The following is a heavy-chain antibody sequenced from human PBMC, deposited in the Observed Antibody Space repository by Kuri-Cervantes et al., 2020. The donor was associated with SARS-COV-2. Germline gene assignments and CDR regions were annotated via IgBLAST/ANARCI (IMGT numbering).Heavy chain of an antibody. D-gene: IGHD4-23*01. J-gene: IGHJ4*02. CDR3: ARDSGTTVVTPGYFDY. CDR2: ISYDGSNK. V-gene: IGHV3-30*03. CDR1: GFTFSSYS. Sequence: GESLKISRAASGFTFSSYSMNWVRQAPGKGLEWVAVISYDGSNKYYADSVKGRFTISRDNSKNTLYLQMNSLRAEDTAVYYCARDSGTTVVTPGYFDYWGQGTLVTVSS.